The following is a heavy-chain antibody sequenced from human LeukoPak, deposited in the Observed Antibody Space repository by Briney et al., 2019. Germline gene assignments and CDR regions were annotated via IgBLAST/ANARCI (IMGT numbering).Heavy chain of an antibody. CDR1: GGSISSYY. Sequence: SGTLSLTCTVSGGSISSYYWSWIRQPPGKGLEWIGYIYYSGSTNYNPSLKSRVTISVDTSKNQFSLKLSSVTAADTAVYYCARGNYRIRYFDLDYYYHGMDVWGQGTTVTVSS. CDR2: IYYSGST. V-gene: IGHV4-59*01. CDR3: ARGNYRIRYFDLDYYYHGMDV. J-gene: IGHJ6*02. D-gene: IGHD3-9*01.